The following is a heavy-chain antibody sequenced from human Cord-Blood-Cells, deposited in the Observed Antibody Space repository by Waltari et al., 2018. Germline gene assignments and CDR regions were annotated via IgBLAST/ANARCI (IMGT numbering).Heavy chain of an antibody. V-gene: IGHV1-69*12. CDR3: ASPSIAARRGAFDI. CDR1: GGTFSSYA. D-gene: IGHD6-6*01. Sequence: HVQLVQSGAEVKNPGSSLQVPSKASGGTFSSYAISWLRQAPGQGLEWMGGIIPIFGTANYAQKFQGRVTITADESTSTAYMELSSLRSEDTAVYYCASPSIAARRGAFDIWGQGTMVTVSS. J-gene: IGHJ3*02. CDR2: IIPIFGTA.